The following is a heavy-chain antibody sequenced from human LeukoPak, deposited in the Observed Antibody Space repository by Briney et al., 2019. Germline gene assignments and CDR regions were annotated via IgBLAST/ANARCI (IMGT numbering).Heavy chain of an antibody. CDR3: ASLDCSSTSCYAGWNWFDP. D-gene: IGHD2-2*01. Sequence: PGGSLRLSCAASGFTSSSCAMSWVRQAPGKGLEWVSAITGSGGSTYYADSVKGRFTISRDNSKNTLYLQMNSLRAEDTAVYYCASLDCSSTSCYAGWNWFDPWGQGTLVTVSS. V-gene: IGHV3-23*01. J-gene: IGHJ5*02. CDR2: ITGSGGST. CDR1: GFTSSSCA.